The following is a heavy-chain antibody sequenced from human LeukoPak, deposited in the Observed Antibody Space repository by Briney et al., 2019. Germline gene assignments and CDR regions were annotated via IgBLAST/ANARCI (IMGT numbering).Heavy chain of an antibody. J-gene: IGHJ5*02. CDR3: AKGRGITAAGMSWFDP. V-gene: IGHV4-59*01. D-gene: IGHD6-13*01. Sequence: SETLSLACTVSGGSISSYYWSWIRQPPGKGLEWIGYIYYSGSTNYNASLKSRATISLDTSKNQFSLRLSSVTAADTAVYYCAKGRGITAAGMSWFDPWGQGTLVTVSS. CDR2: IYYSGST. CDR1: GGSISSYY.